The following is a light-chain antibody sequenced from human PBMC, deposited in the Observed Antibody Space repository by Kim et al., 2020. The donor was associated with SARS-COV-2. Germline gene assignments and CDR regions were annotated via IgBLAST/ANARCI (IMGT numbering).Light chain of an antibody. CDR2: DVT. Sequence: GQSITISCAATSSDVGGYNYVSWYQQHPGKAPKLMIYDVTNRPSGISNRFSGSKSGNTASLTVSGLQAEDEADYYCGSYTGSNTLVFGGGTQVTVL. J-gene: IGLJ2*01. V-gene: IGLV2-14*03. CDR1: SSDVGGYNY. CDR3: GSYTGSNTLV.